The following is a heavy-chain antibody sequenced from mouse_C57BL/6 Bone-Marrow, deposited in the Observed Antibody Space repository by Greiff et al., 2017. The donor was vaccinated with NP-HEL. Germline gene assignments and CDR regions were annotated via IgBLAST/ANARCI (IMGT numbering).Heavy chain of an antibody. J-gene: IGHJ2*01. V-gene: IGHV1-72*01. CDR2: IDPNRGGT. Sequence: QVQLKESGAGLVKPGASGKLSCKASGHTFTSYWMHWVKQRPGRGLEGIGRIDPNRGGTKYNEKFKSKATLTVDKPSSTAYMQLSSLTSEDSAVYYCARWDYWGQGTTLTVSS. CDR3: ARWDY. CDR1: GHTFTSYW.